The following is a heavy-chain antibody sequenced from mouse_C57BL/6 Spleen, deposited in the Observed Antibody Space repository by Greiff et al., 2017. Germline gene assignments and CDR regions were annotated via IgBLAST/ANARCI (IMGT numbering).Heavy chain of an antibody. Sequence: EVQGVESGGGLVQPGGSLSLSCAASGFTFTDYYMSWVRQPPGKALEWLGFIRNKANGYTTEYSASVKGRFTISRDNSQSILYLQMNALRAEDSATYYCARGDYYGNAMDYWGQGTSVTVSS. CDR1: GFTFTDYY. CDR2: IRNKANGYTT. J-gene: IGHJ4*01. D-gene: IGHD1-1*01. V-gene: IGHV7-3*01. CDR3: ARGDYYGNAMDY.